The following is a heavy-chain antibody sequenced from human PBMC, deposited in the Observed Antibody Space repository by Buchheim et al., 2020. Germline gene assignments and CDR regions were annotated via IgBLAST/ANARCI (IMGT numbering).Heavy chain of an antibody. J-gene: IGHJ4*02. Sequence: EVHLVQSGAEVKKPGESLRISCEASGYTFTNYWIGWVRQMPGKGLEWMGIIYPGDSDIRYSPSFQGQVSISADKSISTAYLQWTSVKASDTAMYYCATNYYGKSGFYLVWPHWGQGTL. CDR1: GYTFTNYW. CDR3: ATNYYGKSGFYLVWPH. CDR2: IYPGDSDI. D-gene: IGHD3-22*01. V-gene: IGHV5-51*01.